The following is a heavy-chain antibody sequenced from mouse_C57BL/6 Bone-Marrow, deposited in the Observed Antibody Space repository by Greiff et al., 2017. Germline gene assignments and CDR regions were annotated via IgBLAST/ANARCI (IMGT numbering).Heavy chain of an antibody. Sequence: QVQLQQPGAELVKPGASVKMSCKASGYTFTSYWITWVKQRPGQGLEWIGDICPTSGRTNYNEKFKSKAILTVDTSSTTAYMQLSSLTSEDSAVFYCARSGPLGRSFDYWGQGTTLTVSS. CDR1: GYTFTSYW. CDR3: ARSGPLGRSFDY. CDR2: ICPTSGRT. V-gene: IGHV1-55*01. D-gene: IGHD4-1*01. J-gene: IGHJ2*01.